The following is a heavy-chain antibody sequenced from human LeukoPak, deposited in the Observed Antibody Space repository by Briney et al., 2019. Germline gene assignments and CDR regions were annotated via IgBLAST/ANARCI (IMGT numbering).Heavy chain of an antibody. J-gene: IGHJ6*02. Sequence: SETLSLTCTVSGGSISSYYWSWIRQPPGKGLEWIGYIYYSGSTNYNPSLKSRVTISVDTSKNQFSLKLSSVTAADTAVYYCAREMWLVYNYYYYGMDVWGQGTTVTVSS. D-gene: IGHD6-19*01. CDR1: GGSISSYY. CDR2: IYYSGST. CDR3: AREMWLVYNYYYYGMDV. V-gene: IGHV4-59*12.